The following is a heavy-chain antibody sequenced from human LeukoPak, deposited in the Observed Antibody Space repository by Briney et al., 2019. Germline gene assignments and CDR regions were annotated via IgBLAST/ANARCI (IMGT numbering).Heavy chain of an antibody. CDR1: GFTFINYG. CDR2: ISYDGRNK. D-gene: IGHD3-22*01. Sequence: PGGSLRLSCAASGFTFINYGIHWILQAPGKGLEWVAVISYDGRNKYYADSVKGRFTISRDNSKNTLYLQMNSLRAEDTAVYFCAKSMVYYYDSTVYNYYYYGMDVWGQGTTVTVSS. V-gene: IGHV3-30*18. CDR3: AKSMVYYYDSTVYNYYYYGMDV. J-gene: IGHJ6*02.